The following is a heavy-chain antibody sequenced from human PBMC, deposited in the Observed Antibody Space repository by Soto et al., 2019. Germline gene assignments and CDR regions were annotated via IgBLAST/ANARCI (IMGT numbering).Heavy chain of an antibody. D-gene: IGHD2-2*01. V-gene: IGHV3-23*01. J-gene: IGHJ4*02. Sequence: GGSLRLSWAASGFTFSSYAMSWVRQAPGKGLEWVSAISGSGGSTYYADSVKGRFTISRDNSKNTLYLQMNSLRAEDTAVYYCAKKSCSSTSCQEGGYYFDYWGQGTLVNVT. CDR1: GFTFSSYA. CDR2: ISGSGGST. CDR3: AKKSCSSTSCQEGGYYFDY.